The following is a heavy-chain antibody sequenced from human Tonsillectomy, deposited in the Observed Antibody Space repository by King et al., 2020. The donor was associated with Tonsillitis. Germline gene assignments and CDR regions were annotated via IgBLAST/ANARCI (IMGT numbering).Heavy chain of an antibody. V-gene: IGHV3-64D*08. D-gene: IGHD2-15*01. CDR1: GFTFSSYS. J-gene: IGHJ4*02. CDR3: VKPDVGYCSGGSCYPDFFDS. Sequence: QLVQSGGGLVQPGGSLRLSCSASGFTFSSYSMHWVRQTPGKGLEYVSTISSNGGSAYYADSVKGRFTISRDNSMSTLYLQMSSLSAEDTAVYYCVKPDVGYCSGGSCYPDFFDSWGQGTPVTVSS. CDR2: ISSNGGSA.